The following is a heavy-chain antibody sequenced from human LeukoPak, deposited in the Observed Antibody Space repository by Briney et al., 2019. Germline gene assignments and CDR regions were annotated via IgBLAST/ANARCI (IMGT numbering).Heavy chain of an antibody. J-gene: IGHJ4*02. CDR3: VRHTTSGWYQVVY. Sequence: PSETLSLTCTVSGGSISNYFWSWIRQPPGKRLEWIGFITYSGSTDHNPSLKSRVTISVDASKNQFSLKLTSVTAADTAVYYCVRHTTSGWYQVVYWGQGTLVTVSS. CDR2: ITYSGST. D-gene: IGHD6-19*01. CDR1: GGSISNYF. V-gene: IGHV4-59*01.